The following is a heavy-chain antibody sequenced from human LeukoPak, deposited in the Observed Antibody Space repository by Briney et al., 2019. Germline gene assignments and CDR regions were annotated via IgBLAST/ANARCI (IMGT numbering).Heavy chain of an antibody. Sequence: GGSLRLSCAASGFTFSSYSMNWVRQAPGKGLEWVSSISSSSYIYYADSVKGRFTISRDNAKNSLYLQMNSLRAEDTAVYYCARGLVVTDFDYWGQGTLVTVSS. V-gene: IGHV3-21*01. CDR2: ISSSSYI. CDR1: GFTFSSYS. D-gene: IGHD2-21*02. J-gene: IGHJ4*02. CDR3: ARGLVVTDFDY.